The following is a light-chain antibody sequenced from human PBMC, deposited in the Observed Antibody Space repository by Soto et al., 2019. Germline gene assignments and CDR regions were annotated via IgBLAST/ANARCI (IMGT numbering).Light chain of an antibody. J-gene: IGKJ2*01. CDR1: QTIVTW. Sequence: DVQMTQSPSTLSASLGDTVTITCRASQTIVTWLAWYQQKPGRPPKLLIYMASILESGVPSRFSGHGSGTEFTLTISGLQPDDLAAYYCQQYYSYPKTFGEGTKLDI. V-gene: IGKV1-5*03. CDR3: QQYYSYPKT. CDR2: MAS.